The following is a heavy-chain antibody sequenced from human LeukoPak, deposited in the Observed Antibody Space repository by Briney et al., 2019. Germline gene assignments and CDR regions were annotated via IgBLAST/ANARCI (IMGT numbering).Heavy chain of an antibody. V-gene: IGHV1-18*01. D-gene: IGHD3-9*01. CDR3: ARDRYDVGVAFDF. J-gene: IGHJ3*01. CDR2: IRVYNGDT. CDR1: GYMFAVFG. Sequence: ASVKVSCKASGYMFAVFGITWVRQAPGQGLEWMGSIRVYNGDTNYAQKFQGRLTMTTDTSATTAYMELRSLKSDDTAVYYCARDRYDVGVAFDFWGQGTMVTVSS.